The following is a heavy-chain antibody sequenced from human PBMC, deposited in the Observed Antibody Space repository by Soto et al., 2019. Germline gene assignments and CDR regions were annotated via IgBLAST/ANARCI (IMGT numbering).Heavy chain of an antibody. D-gene: IGHD5-12*01. CDR3: AISLKGLRDPFDY. V-gene: IGHV5-51*01. CDR1: GYSFTTYW. J-gene: IGHJ4*02. Sequence: PGESLKISCKGSGYSFTTYWIGWVRQMPGKGLEWMGIIYPGDSDTRYSPSFQGQVTISADKSISTAYLQWSSLKASDTAMYYCAISLKGLRDPFDYWGQGTLVTVSS. CDR2: IYPGDSDT.